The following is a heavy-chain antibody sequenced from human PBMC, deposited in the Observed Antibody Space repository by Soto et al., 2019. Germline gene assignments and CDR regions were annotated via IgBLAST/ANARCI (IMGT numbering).Heavy chain of an antibody. V-gene: IGHV1-2*04. D-gene: IGHD2-15*01. CDR3: ARGGVVVVAATDYYMDV. CDR2: INPNSGGT. J-gene: IGHJ6*03. Sequence: GASVKVSCKASGYTFTGYYMHWVRQAPGQGLEWMGWINPNSGGTNYAQKFQGWVTMTRDTSISTAYMELSRLRSDDTAVYYCARGGVVVVAATDYYMDVWGKGTTVTVSS. CDR1: GYTFTGYY.